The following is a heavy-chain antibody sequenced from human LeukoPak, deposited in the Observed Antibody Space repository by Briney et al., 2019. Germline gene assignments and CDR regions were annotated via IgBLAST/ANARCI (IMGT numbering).Heavy chain of an antibody. D-gene: IGHD7-27*01. V-gene: IGHV4-38-2*02. CDR3: ARLAWGRPDY. CDR1: GDSISSGNC. CDR2: IYQSGST. J-gene: IGHJ4*02. Sequence: PSETLSLTCTVPGDSISSGNCWGWIRPPPGKGLEWIGSIYQSGSTYYNASLKSRVTISVDTSKNQFSLKLSSVTAADTAVYYCARLAWGRPDYWGQGTLVTVSS.